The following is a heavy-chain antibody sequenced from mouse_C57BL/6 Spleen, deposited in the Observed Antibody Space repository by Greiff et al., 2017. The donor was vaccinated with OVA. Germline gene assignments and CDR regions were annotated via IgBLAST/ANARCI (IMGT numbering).Heavy chain of an antibody. Sequence: EVQLQQSGGGLVQPGGSMKLSCAASGFTFSDAWMDWVRQSPEKGLEWVAEIRNKANNHATYYAESVTGRFTISRDDSKSSVYLQMNSLRAEDTGIYYCTRNDYDAMDYWGQGTSVTVSS. CDR1: GFTFSDAW. J-gene: IGHJ4*01. CDR2: IRNKANNHAT. V-gene: IGHV6-6*01. CDR3: TRNDYDAMDY.